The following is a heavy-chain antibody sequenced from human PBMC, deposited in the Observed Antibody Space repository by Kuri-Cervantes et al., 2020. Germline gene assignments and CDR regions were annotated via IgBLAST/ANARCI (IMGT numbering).Heavy chain of an antibody. D-gene: IGHD6-13*01. J-gene: IGHJ4*02. Sequence: SETLSLTCTVSGDSIKNYYWSWIRQPPQKGLEWIGYIYSSGSTTYNPSLKSRVTMSVDTSKNQFSLRLSSVTAADTAVYYCARGRSRSSSRFFDYWGQGTLVTVSS. CDR3: ARGRSRSSSRFFDY. V-gene: IGHV4-59*01. CDR1: GDSIKNYY. CDR2: IYSSGST.